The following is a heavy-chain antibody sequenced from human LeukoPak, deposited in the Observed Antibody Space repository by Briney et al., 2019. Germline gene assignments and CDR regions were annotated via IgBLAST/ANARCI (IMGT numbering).Heavy chain of an antibody. CDR1: GFTFSSYW. CDR2: IKQDGSEK. D-gene: IGHD2-15*01. Sequence: GGSLRLSCAASGFTFSSYWMSWVRQAPGKGLEWVANIKQDGSEKYYVDSVKGRFTISRDNAKNSLYLQMNSLRAEDTAVYYCARVGAATFYWYYMDVWGKGTTVTVSS. CDR3: ARVGAATFYWYYMDV. J-gene: IGHJ6*03. V-gene: IGHV3-7*01.